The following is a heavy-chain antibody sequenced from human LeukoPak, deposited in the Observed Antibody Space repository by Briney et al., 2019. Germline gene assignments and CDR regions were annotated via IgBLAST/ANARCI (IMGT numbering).Heavy chain of an antibody. CDR1: GFTFSSYS. D-gene: IGHD6-19*01. Sequence: GGSLRLSCAASGFTFSSYSMNWVRQAPGKGLEWVSSISSSSSYIYYADSVKGRFTISRDNAKNSLYPQMNSLRAEDTAVYYCARDGGYSSGWSDYWGQGTLVTVSS. J-gene: IGHJ4*02. V-gene: IGHV3-21*01. CDR3: ARDGGYSSGWSDY. CDR2: ISSSSSYI.